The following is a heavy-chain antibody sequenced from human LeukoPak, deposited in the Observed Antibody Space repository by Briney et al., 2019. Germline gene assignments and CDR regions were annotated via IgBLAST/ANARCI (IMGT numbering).Heavy chain of an antibody. D-gene: IGHD2-2*01. J-gene: IGHJ4*02. V-gene: IGHV3-9*01. CDR2: ISWNSGSI. CDR1: GFTFDDYA. CDR3: AKGRQLYYFDY. Sequence: PGGSLRLSCAASGFTFDDYAMHWVRQAPGKGLEWVSGISWNSGSIGYADSVKGRFTISRDNAKKSLYLQMNSLRAEDTALYYCAKGRQLYYFDYWGQGTLVTVSS.